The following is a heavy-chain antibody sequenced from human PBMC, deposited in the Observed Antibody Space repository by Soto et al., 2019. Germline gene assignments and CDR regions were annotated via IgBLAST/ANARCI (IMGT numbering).Heavy chain of an antibody. D-gene: IGHD1-26*01. V-gene: IGHV3-48*01. CDR2: ISSSSSTI. J-gene: IGHJ5*02. CDR1: GFTFSSYS. Sequence: GGSLRLSCAASGFTFSSYSMNWVRQAPGKGLEWVSYISSSSSTIYYADSVKGRFTISRDNAKNSLYLQMNSLRAEDTAVYYCARSYSGTYGFFAPWGQGILVTVSS. CDR3: ARSYSGTYGFFAP.